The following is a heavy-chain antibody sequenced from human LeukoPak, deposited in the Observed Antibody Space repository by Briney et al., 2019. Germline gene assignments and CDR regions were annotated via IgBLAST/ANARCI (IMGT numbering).Heavy chain of an antibody. CDR1: GYSFTGYY. D-gene: IGHD3-3*01. V-gene: IGHV1-2*06. J-gene: IGHJ3*02. CDR3: ARGLRTIFRVGLTNFDAFDI. Sequence: ASVKVSCKASGYSFTGYYMHWVRQAPGQGLEWMGRINPNSGGTNYAQKFQGRVTMTRDTSISTAYMELSRLRSDDTAVYYCARGLRTIFRVGLTNFDAFDIWGQGTMVTVSS. CDR2: INPNSGGT.